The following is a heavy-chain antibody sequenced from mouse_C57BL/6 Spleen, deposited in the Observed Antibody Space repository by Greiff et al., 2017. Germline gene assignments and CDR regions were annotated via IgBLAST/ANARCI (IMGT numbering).Heavy chain of an antibody. D-gene: IGHD1-1*01. Sequence: QVQLKQSGAELARPGASVKLSCKASGYTFTSYGISWVKQRTGQGLEWIGEIYPRSGNTFYNEKFKGKATLTADKSSSTAYMELRSLTSEDSAVYFCARSRDYYGSSYGWYFDVWGTGTTVTVSS. CDR2: IYPRSGNT. J-gene: IGHJ1*03. CDR1: GYTFTSYG. CDR3: ARSRDYYGSSYGWYFDV. V-gene: IGHV1-81*01.